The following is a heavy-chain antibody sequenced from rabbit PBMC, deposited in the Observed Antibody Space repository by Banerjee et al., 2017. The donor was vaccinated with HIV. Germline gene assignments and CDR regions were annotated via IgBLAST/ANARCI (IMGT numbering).Heavy chain of an antibody. CDR2: IYAGSRDTT. V-gene: IGHV1S40*01. Sequence: QSLEESGGDLVKPGASLTLTCTASGIDFSSSYYICWVRQAPGKGLEYIGCIYAGSRDTTYYASWAKGRFTISKASWTTVTLQMTSLTAADTASYFCARDLAGVIGWNFNLWGPGTLVT. CDR3: ARDLAGVIGWNFNL. J-gene: IGHJ4*01. CDR1: GIDFSSSYY. D-gene: IGHD4-1*01.